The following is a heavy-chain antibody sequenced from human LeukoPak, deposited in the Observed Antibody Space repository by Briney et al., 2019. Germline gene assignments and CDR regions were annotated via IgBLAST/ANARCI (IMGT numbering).Heavy chain of an antibody. CDR2: IIPIFGTA. D-gene: IGHD6-13*01. Sequence: SVKVSCKASGGTFSSYPISWVRQAPGQGLEWMGGIIPIFGTANYAQKFQGRVTITADESTSTAYMELSSLRSEDTAVYYCASCGQQSYYYYYMDVWGKGTTVTVSS. CDR3: ASCGQQSYYYYYMDV. CDR1: GGTFSSYP. V-gene: IGHV1-69*01. J-gene: IGHJ6*03.